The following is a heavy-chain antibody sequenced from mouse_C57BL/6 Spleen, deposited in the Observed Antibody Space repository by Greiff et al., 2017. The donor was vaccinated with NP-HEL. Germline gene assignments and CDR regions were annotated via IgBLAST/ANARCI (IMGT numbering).Heavy chain of an antibody. V-gene: IGHV1-61*01. CDR3: ARRSLYGNSEFAY. J-gene: IGHJ3*01. CDR2: IYPSDSET. CDR1: GYTFTSYW. Sequence: QVQLQQPGAELVRPGSSVKLSCKASGYTFTSYWMEWVKQRPGQGLEWIGNIYPSDSETHYNQKFKDKATLTVDKSSSTAYMQLSSLTSEDSAVYYCARRSLYGNSEFAYWGQGTLVTVSA. D-gene: IGHD2-1*01.